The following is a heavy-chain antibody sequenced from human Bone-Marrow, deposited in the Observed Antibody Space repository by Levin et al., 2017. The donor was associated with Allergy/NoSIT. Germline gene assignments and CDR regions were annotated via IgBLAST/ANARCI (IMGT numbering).Heavy chain of an antibody. D-gene: IGHD3-16*02. J-gene: IGHJ4*02. CDR2: IKQDGSEK. V-gene: IGHV3-7*01. CDR3: AREAKGVIAPLDY. Sequence: GGSLRLSCAASGFTFSSYWMSWVRQAPGKGLEWVANIKQDGSEKYYVDSVKGRFTISRDNAKNSLYLQMNSLRAEDTAVYYCAREAKGVIAPLDYWGQGTLVTVSS. CDR1: GFTFSSYW.